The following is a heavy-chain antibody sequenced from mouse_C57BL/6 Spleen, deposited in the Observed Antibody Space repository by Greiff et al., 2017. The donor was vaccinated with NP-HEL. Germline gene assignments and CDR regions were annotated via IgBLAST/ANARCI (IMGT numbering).Heavy chain of an antibody. D-gene: IGHD1-1*01. CDR2: IDPSDSET. CDR3: AILYYYGSSYEDY. J-gene: IGHJ2*01. CDR1: GYTFTSYW. V-gene: IGHV1-52*01. Sequence: VQLQQPGAELVRPGSSVKLSCKASGYTFTSYWMHWVKQRPMQGLEWIGNIDPSDSETHYNQKFKDKATLTVDKSSSTAYMQLSSLTSEDSAVYYCAILYYYGSSYEDYWGQGTTLTVSS.